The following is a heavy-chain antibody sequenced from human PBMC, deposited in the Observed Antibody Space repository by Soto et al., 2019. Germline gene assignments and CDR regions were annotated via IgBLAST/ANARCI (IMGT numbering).Heavy chain of an antibody. Sequence: SETLSLTCAVSGDSVSTPKWWSWVRQAPGKGLDWIGQIDDSGNTEYNPSLKSRINISVDKSKKQVALDMNSVTAADTAVYYCARHGGFNLYYWGQGILVTVSS. CDR2: IDDSGNT. CDR3: ARHGGFNLYY. V-gene: IGHV4-4*02. J-gene: IGHJ4*02. D-gene: IGHD6-25*01. CDR1: GDSVSTPKW.